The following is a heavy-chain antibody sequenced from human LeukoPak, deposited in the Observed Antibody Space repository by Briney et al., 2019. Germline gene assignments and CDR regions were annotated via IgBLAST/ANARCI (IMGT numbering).Heavy chain of an antibody. D-gene: IGHD3-9*01. J-gene: IGHJ4*02. V-gene: IGHV1-18*01. CDR2: ISAYKGNT. CDR1: G. Sequence: GIXWVRQXPGEGLEWMGWISAYKGNTNYAQKLQGRVTMSTDTSTSTVYMEMRSLRSDDTAVYYCARDPTPTYYDILTGYDPPQKRGGDYWGQGTLVTVSS. CDR3: ARDPTPTYYDILTGYDPPQKRGGDY.